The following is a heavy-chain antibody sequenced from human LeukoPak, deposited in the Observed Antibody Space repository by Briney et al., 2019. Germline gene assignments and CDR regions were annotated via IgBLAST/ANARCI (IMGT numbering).Heavy chain of an antibody. J-gene: IGHJ4*02. Sequence: GGSLRLSCAASGFTSSSYGMHSVRQAPGKGLEWVAVIWYDGSNKYYADSVKGRFTISRDKSKNTLYLQMNSLRAEDTAVYYCARDSESGIDYWGQGTLVTVSS. CDR3: ARDSESGIDY. D-gene: IGHD5-24*01. CDR2: IWYDGSNK. V-gene: IGHV3-33*01. CDR1: GFTSSSYG.